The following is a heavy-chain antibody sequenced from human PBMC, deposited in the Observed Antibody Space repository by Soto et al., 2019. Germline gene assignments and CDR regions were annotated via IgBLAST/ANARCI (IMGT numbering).Heavy chain of an antibody. D-gene: IGHD2-2*01. CDR2: ISSSSSYT. CDR1: GFTFSDYY. V-gene: IGHV3-11*06. Sequence: PGGSLRLSCAASGFTFSDYYMSWIRQAPGKGLEWVSYISSSSSYTNYADSVKGRFTISRDNAKNSLYLQMNSLRAEDTAVYYCARDCSSTSCYSYYYYYGMDVWGQGTTVTVSS. CDR3: ARDCSSTSCYSYYYYYGMDV. J-gene: IGHJ6*02.